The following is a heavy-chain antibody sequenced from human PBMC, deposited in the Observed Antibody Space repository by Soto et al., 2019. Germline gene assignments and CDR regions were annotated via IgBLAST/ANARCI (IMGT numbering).Heavy chain of an antibody. V-gene: IGHV5-51*01. J-gene: IGHJ6*02. Sequence: GESLKISCKGAGYSFSTYWIVWVRQMPGKGLEWMGAIYPGDSDTRYSPSFRGQVTISADKSINTAYLQWNSLKASDTAMYYCERPQGYCSSTSCSGMDVWGQGATVTVSS. D-gene: IGHD2-2*01. CDR3: ERPQGYCSSTSCSGMDV. CDR1: GYSFSTYW. CDR2: IYPGDSDT.